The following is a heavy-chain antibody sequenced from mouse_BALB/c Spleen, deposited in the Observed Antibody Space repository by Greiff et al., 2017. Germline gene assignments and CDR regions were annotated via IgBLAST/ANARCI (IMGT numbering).Heavy chain of an antibody. V-gene: IGHV14-3*02. CDR2: IDPANGNT. CDR3: ARRGRYDHYAMDY. J-gene: IGHJ4*01. Sequence: EVQLQQSGAELVKPGASVKLSCTASGFNIKDTYMHWVKQRPEQGLEWIGRIDPANGNTKYDPKFQGKATITADTSSNTAYLQLSSLTSEDTAVYYCARRGRYDHYAMDYWGQGTSVTVSS. CDR1: GFNIKDTY. D-gene: IGHD2-14*01.